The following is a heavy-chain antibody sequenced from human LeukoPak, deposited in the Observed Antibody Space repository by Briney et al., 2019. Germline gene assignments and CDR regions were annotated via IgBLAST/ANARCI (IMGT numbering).Heavy chain of an antibody. J-gene: IGHJ5*02. V-gene: IGHV4-39*01. CDR1: AGSISSSSYY. CDR3: ARHSRIAAAGDNWFDP. Sequence: SETLSLTCTVSAGSISSSSYYWGWIRQPPGKELEWIGSIYYSGSTYYNPSLKSRVTISVDTSKIQFSLKLSSVTAADTAVYYCARHSRIAAAGDNWFDPWGQGTLVTVSS. CDR2: IYYSGST. D-gene: IGHD6-13*01.